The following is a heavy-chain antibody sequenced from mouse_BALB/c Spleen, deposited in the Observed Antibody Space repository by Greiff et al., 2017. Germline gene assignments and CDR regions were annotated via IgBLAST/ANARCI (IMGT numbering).Heavy chain of an antibody. CDR3: ARELSAGAGKGRAAMDY. D-gene: IGHD3-3*01. Sequence: VMLVESGPGLVAPSQSLSITCTVSGFSLTGYGVNWVRQPPGKGLEWLGMIWGDGSTDYNSALKSRLSISKDNSKSQVFLKMNSLQTDDTARYYCARELSAGAGKGRAAMDYWGQGTPVTVSS. CDR2: IWGDGST. CDR1: GFSLTGYG. V-gene: IGHV2-6-7*01. J-gene: IGHJ4*01.